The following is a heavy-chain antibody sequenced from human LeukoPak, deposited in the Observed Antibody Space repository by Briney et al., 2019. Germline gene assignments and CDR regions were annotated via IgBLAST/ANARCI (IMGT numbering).Heavy chain of an antibody. V-gene: IGHV1-8*01. D-gene: IGHD2-2*01. J-gene: IGHJ3*02. CDR2: MNPNSGNT. Sequence: GASVTVSCTASGYTFTSYDINWVRQAPGQGLEWMGWMNPNSGNTGYAQKFQGRVTMTRNTSISTAYMELSSLRSEDTAVYYCASFSSTRGGYAFDIWGQGTMVTVSS. CDR3: ASFSSTRGGYAFDI. CDR1: GYTFTSYD.